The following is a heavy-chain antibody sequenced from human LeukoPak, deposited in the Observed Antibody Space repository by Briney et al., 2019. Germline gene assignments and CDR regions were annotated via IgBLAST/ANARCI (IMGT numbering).Heavy chain of an antibody. J-gene: IGHJ4*02. CDR2: IYPGDSDT. CDR3: ARGPSPRDYFDY. V-gene: IGHV5-51*01. CDR1: GYNFASSW. Sequence: GESLKISCKGYGYNFASSWIGWVRQMPGKGLEWMGIIYPGDSDTRYSPSFQGQVTISADKSISTAYLQWSSLKASDTAMYYCARGPSPRDYFDYWGQGTLVTVSS.